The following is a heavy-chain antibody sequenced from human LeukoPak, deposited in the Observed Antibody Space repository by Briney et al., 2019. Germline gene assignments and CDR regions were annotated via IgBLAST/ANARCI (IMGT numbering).Heavy chain of an antibody. CDR2: IYSSGST. V-gene: IGHV4-39*07. Sequence: KPSETLSLTCTVSGGSISSSIYYWGWIRQPPGKGLEWIGNIYSSGSTYYNPSLKSRVTISVDTSKNQFSLKLSSVTAADTAVYYCASLPTDPLRGVIISQDYWGQGTLVTVSS. D-gene: IGHD3-10*01. CDR1: GGSISSSIYY. J-gene: IGHJ4*02. CDR3: ASLPTDPLRGVIISQDY.